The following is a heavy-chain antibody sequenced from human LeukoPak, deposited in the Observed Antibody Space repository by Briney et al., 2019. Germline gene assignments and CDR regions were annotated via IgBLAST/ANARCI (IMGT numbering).Heavy chain of an antibody. V-gene: IGHV1-24*01. D-gene: IGHD2-2*01. CDR1: VYTLTELS. Sequence: ASVKVSCKVSVYTLTELSMHWVRQVPGKGLEWMGGFDPEDGETIYAQKFQGRVTMTEDTSTDTAYMELSSLRSEDTAVYYCATDLGYCSSTSCYSIGWGQGTLVTVSS. J-gene: IGHJ4*02. CDR3: ATDLGYCSSTSCYSIG. CDR2: FDPEDGET.